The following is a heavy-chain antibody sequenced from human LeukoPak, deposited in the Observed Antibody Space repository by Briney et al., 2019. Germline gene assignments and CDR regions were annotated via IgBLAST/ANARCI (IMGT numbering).Heavy chain of an antibody. D-gene: IGHD3-10*01. CDR2: ASYDGNIQ. V-gene: IGHV3-30-3*01. CDR3: ARGPDPVVRGPRRAFDL. J-gene: IGHJ3*01. Sequence: GGSLRLSCAASGFTFRTYAMHWVRQAPGKGLEWVAVASYDGNIQDYTDSVKGRFFISRDDSKTTMYLQMNSLRVDDTALYFCARGPDPVVRGPRRAFDLWGQGTMVTVSS. CDR1: GFTFRTYA.